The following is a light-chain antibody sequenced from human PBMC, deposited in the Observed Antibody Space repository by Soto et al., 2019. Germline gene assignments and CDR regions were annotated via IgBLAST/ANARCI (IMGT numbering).Light chain of an antibody. Sequence: NFMLTQPHSVSESPGKTVTISCTRSSGSIASNYVQWYQQRPGSSPTTVIYDDNQRPSGVPDRFSGSIDSSSNSASLTISGLKTEDEADYYCQSYDSSNHVVFGEGTKLTVL. CDR2: DDN. V-gene: IGLV6-57*01. CDR3: QSYDSSNHVV. CDR1: SGSIASNY. J-gene: IGLJ2*01.